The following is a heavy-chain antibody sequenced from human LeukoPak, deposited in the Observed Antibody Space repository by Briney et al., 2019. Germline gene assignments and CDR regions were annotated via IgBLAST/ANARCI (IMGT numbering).Heavy chain of an antibody. CDR2: ISGSGGGT. V-gene: IGHV3-23*01. CDR3: ARILEWLLSSRTDY. Sequence: PGGSLRLSCAASGFTFSSYAMSWVRQAPGKGLEWVSAISGSGGGTYYADSVKGRFTISRDNSKNTLYLQMNSLRAEDTAVYYCARILEWLLSSRTDYWGQGTLVTVSS. J-gene: IGHJ4*02. CDR1: GFTFSSYA. D-gene: IGHD3-3*01.